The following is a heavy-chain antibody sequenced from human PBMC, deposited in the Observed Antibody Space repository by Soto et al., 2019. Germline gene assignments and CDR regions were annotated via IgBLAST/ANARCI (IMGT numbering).Heavy chain of an antibody. Sequence: PGESLKISCTGSGYSFTSYLISWVRQMPGKGLEWMGRIDPSDSYTNYSPSFQGHVTISADKSISTAYLQWSSLKASDTAMYYCARHLTGTMSYYYGMDVWGQGTTVTVSS. CDR2: IDPSDSYT. J-gene: IGHJ6*02. CDR3: ARHLTGTMSYYYGMDV. D-gene: IGHD1-7*01. V-gene: IGHV5-10-1*01. CDR1: GYSFTSYL.